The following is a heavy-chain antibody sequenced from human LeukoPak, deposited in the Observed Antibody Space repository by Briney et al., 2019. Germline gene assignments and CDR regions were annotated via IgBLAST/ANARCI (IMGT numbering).Heavy chain of an antibody. D-gene: IGHD2-2*02. CDR1: GFTVSSNY. CDR3: ARGRGKGYCSSTSCYTGGVFDY. J-gene: IGHJ4*02. V-gene: IGHV3-53*01. CDR2: IYSGGST. Sequence: PGGSLRLSCAASGFTVSSNYMSWVRQAPGKGLEWVSVIYSGGSTYYADSVKGRFTISRDNSKNTLYLQMNSLRAEDTAVYYCARGRGKGYCSSTSCYTGGVFDYWGQGTQVTVSS.